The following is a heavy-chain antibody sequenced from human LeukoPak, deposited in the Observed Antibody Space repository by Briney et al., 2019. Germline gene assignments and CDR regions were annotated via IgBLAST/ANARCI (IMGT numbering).Heavy chain of an antibody. CDR2: ISDDGSNK. Sequence: GGSLRLSCAASGFTFSSYAMHWVRQAPGKGLEWLAVISDDGSNKNYADSVKGRFTISRDNSKNTLYLQMNSPRAEDTAVYYCAGDSYYDFWSGYLYWGQGTLVTVSS. D-gene: IGHD3-3*01. CDR1: GFTFSSYA. J-gene: IGHJ4*02. CDR3: AGDSYYDFWSGYLY. V-gene: IGHV3-30-3*01.